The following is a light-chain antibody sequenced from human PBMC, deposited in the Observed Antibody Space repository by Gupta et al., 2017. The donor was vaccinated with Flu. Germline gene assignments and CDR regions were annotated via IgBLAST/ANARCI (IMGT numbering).Light chain of an antibody. CDR1: TSTLGASCA. CDR2: DNT. J-gene: IGLJ1*01. V-gene: IGLV1-40*01. CDR3: QSYDPSAGGYL. Sequence: TASTATTSTLGASCAVSWYHQLPATAPNLLIYDNTSRHSGLPARFSASTSATSAAITTTWLQAEDAADYYCQSYDPSAGGYLFGSGTKLTVL.